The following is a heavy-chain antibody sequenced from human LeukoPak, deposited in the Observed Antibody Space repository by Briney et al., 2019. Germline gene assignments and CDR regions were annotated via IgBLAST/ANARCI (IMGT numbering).Heavy chain of an antibody. Sequence: GGSLRLSCAASGFTFSSYAMNWVRQAPGKGLEWVSSLSGSGYDTYYADSVKGRFTISRDNSKNTLYLQMNSLRAEDTAVYYCAKSSPSRLVGATSDAFDIWGQGTMVTVSS. J-gene: IGHJ3*02. CDR2: LSGSGYDT. V-gene: IGHV3-23*01. D-gene: IGHD1-26*01. CDR3: AKSSPSRLVGATSDAFDI. CDR1: GFTFSSYA.